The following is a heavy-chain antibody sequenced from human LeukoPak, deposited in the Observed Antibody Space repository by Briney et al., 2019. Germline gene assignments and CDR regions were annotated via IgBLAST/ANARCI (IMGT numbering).Heavy chain of an antibody. CDR3: ARGHKGLEV. CDR2: IHYSGTI. CDR1: GASISAYY. J-gene: IGHJ6*02. Sequence: PETLSLTCSVSGASISAYYWSWIRQPPGKGLEWIGYIHYSGTINYNPSLMSRVTISVDSSKNQFSLRLSSVTAADTAVYFCARGHKGLEVWGQGATVTVSS. V-gene: IGHV4-59*01.